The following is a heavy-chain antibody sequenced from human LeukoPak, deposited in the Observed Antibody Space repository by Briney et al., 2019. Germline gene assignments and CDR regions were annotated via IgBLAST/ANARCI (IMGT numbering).Heavy chain of an antibody. V-gene: IGHV3-7*01. J-gene: IGHJ5*02. CDR2: IKQDRSEK. CDR3: ARETSVGTRGGLWGSYRLKWFDP. Sequence: PGGSLRLSCAASGFTFSRYWMSCVRQAPGKGGEWVTNIKQDRSEKSHVDSVKGRFTISRDNAKNSLYLQMNSLRAEDTAVYYCARETSVGTRGGLWGSYRLKWFDPWGQGTPVTVSS. CDR1: GFTFSRYW. D-gene: IGHD3-16*02.